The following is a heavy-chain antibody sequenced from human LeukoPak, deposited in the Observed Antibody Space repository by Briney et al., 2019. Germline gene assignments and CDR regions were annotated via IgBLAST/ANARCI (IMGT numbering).Heavy chain of an antibody. CDR2: INPSGGST. J-gene: IGHJ4*02. D-gene: IGHD3-3*01. V-gene: IGHV1-46*01. CDR1: GYTFTSYH. CDR3: ARDYDFWSGYLSRPFYFDY. Sequence: ASVKVSCKASGYTFTSYHMHWVRQAPGQGLEWMGIINPSGGSTSYAQKFQGRVTMTRDTSTSTVYMELSSLRSEDTAVYYCARDYDFWSGYLSRPFYFDYWGQGTLVTVSS.